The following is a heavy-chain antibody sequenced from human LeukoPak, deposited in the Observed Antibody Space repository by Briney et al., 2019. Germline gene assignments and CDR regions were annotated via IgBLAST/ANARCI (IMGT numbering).Heavy chain of an antibody. Sequence: SETLSLTCTVSGGSISSSSHYWGWIRQPPGKGLEWIGSISYSGSTYYNPSLKSRVTISVDTSKNQFSLKLNSVTAADTAMYFCARVYSSGWYEGAFDIWGQGTMVTVSS. D-gene: IGHD6-19*01. CDR2: ISYSGST. J-gene: IGHJ3*02. V-gene: IGHV4-39*07. CDR1: GGSISSSSHY. CDR3: ARVYSSGWYEGAFDI.